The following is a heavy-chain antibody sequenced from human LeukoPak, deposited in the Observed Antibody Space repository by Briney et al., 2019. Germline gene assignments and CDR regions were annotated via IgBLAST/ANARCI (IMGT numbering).Heavy chain of an antibody. J-gene: IGHJ5*02. CDR3: ARGRDGYNFYLDP. Sequence: GESLKISCKGSGDIFTSYWIAWVRQVPGKGLEWMGIIYPGDSDTRYSPSFQGQVTISADKSISTAYLQWSSLKASDTAMYFCARGRDGYNFYLDPWGQGTLVTVSS. D-gene: IGHD5-24*01. CDR1: GDIFTSYW. V-gene: IGHV5-51*01. CDR2: IYPGDSDT.